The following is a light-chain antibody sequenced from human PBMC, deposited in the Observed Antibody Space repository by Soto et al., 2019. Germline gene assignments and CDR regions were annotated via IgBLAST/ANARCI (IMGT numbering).Light chain of an antibody. Sequence: EIVMTQSPATLSVSPGERSTLCCRSSQSFSNYLAWYQQKPGQAPRLLIYGASSRATGIPARFSGSGSGTEFTLTMSSLQSEDFAVYYCQQYNSWPLTFGQGTKVDI. CDR1: QSFSNY. CDR3: QQYNSWPLT. CDR2: GAS. J-gene: IGKJ1*01. V-gene: IGKV3-15*01.